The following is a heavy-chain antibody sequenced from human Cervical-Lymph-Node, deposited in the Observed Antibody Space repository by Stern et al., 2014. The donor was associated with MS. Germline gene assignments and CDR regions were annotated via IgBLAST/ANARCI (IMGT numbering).Heavy chain of an antibody. J-gene: IGHJ6*02. D-gene: IGHD3-16*01. CDR1: GFKFSNYA. CDR3: ARDGVMVTLGGVDYFYGLDV. CDR2: ISHDGSER. Sequence: VQLVESGGGVVQPGRALSLSCGASGFKFSNYAIHWVRQAPGKGLEWLAVISHDGSERYYADSVKGRFTISRDNSKNTLSLHLSSLRAEDTAVYYCARDGVMVTLGGVDYFYGLDVWGQGTTVIVSS. V-gene: IGHV3-30-3*01.